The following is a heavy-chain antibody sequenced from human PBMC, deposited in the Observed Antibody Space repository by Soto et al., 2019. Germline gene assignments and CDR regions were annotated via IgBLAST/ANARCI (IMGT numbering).Heavy chain of an antibody. D-gene: IGHD2-8*01. CDR3: GRSSSMLGAGWSDS. CDR1: GFTLTTYT. Sequence: PGGSLRLSCEASGFTLTTYTMNWVRQASGKGLEWVSSVTSSSGHIYYADSVKGRFTISRDNARNSLYLQMNSLRAEDTAVYYCGRSSSMLGAGWSDSWGRGTLVTVSS. CDR2: VTSSSGHI. J-gene: IGHJ5*01. V-gene: IGHV3-21*01.